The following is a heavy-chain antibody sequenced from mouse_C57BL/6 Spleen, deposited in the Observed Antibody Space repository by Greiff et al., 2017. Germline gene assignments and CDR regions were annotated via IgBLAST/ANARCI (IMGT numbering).Heavy chain of an antibody. Sequence: EVKLMESGEGLVKPGGSLKLSCAASGFTFSSYAMSWVRQTPEKRLEWVAYISSGGDYTYYADTVKGRFTISRDTARNTLYLQMSSLKSEDTAMYYCTRDPGSVYWYFEVWGTGTTVTVSS. CDR3: TRDPGSVYWYFEV. J-gene: IGHJ1*03. D-gene: IGHD4-1*01. CDR1: GFTFSSYA. CDR2: ISSGGDYT. V-gene: IGHV5-9-1*02.